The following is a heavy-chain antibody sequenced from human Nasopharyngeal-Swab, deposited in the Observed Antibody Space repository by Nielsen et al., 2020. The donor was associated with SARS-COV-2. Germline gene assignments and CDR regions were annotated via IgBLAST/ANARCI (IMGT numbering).Heavy chain of an antibody. CDR2: IIPIFGTA. CDR3: ASLAMIGVHHAFDI. Sequence: SEEVTREAAGGTFSSYGSSKERQPPGQRLEWMEGIIPIFGTANYAQKFQGRVTITADESTSTANMELSSLRSEDTAVYYCASLAMIGVHHAFDIWGQGTMVTVSS. D-gene: IGHD3-22*01. J-gene: IGHJ3*02. V-gene: IGHV1-69*13. CDR1: GGTFSSYG.